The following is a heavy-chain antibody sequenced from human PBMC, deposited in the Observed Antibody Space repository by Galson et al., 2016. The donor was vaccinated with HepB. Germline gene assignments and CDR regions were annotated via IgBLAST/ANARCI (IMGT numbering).Heavy chain of an antibody. V-gene: IGHV4-61*08. CDR1: GTSISSSDDY. CDR2: IYSSATT. J-gene: IGHJ4*02. Sequence: SETLSLTCTVSGTSISSSDDYWTWIRQPPGKGLEWIGYIYSSATTNYNPSLKSRVTISADTSKNQFSLKLSSVTAADTAVYYCARRTIRGLDSWGQGTLVTVSS. CDR3: ARRTIRGLDS. D-gene: IGHD5-12*01.